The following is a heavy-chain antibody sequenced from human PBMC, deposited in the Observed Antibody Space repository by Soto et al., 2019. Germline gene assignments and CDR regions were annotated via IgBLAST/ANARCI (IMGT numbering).Heavy chain of an antibody. CDR1: GFTFSSYS. Sequence: GGSLRLSCAASGFTFSSYSMNWVRQAPGKGLEWVSSISGSSNYIYYADSVKGRFTISRDNAKNSLYLLMSSLRAEDTAVYYCSRVYGGSYFYMDVWGKGTTVTVSS. CDR2: ISGSSNYI. CDR3: SRVYGGSYFYMDV. D-gene: IGHD1-26*01. V-gene: IGHV3-21*01. J-gene: IGHJ6*03.